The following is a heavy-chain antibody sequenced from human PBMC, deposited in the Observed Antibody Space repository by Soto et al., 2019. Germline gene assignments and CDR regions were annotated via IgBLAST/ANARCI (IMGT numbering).Heavy chain of an antibody. CDR3: ARFFDQQLAPHLFDY. D-gene: IGHD6-13*01. J-gene: IGHJ4*02. CDR1: GFTFSSYS. CDR2: ISSSSSYI. V-gene: IGHV3-21*01. Sequence: GGSLRLSCAASGFTFSSYSMNWVRQAPGKGLEWVSSISSSSSYIYYADSVKGRFTISRDNAKNSLYLQMNSLRAEDTAVYYCARFFDQQLAPHLFDYWGQGTLVTVSS.